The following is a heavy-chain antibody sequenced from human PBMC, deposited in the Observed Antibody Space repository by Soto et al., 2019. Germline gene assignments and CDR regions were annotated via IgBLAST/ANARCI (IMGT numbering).Heavy chain of an antibody. V-gene: IGHV4-39*01. Sequence: SETLSLTCSVSGYSASSSDYYWAWIRQPPGKGLEWIGSMLYSGLTYYNPSLKSRVTLSVDTSKNQFSLKVGSVTAADTAVYYCASSSLYGMDVWGQGTTVTV. CDR3: ASSSLYGMDV. CDR1: GYSASSSDYY. J-gene: IGHJ6*02. CDR2: MLYSGLT.